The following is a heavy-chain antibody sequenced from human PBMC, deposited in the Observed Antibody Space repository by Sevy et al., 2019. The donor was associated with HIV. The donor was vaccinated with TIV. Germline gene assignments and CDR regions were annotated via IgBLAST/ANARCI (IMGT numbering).Heavy chain of an antibody. D-gene: IGHD1-7*01. V-gene: IGHV3-21*01. Sequence: GGSLRLSCAASGFTFSSYSMNWVRQAPGKGLEWVSSISSSSSYIYYADSVKGRFTISRDNAKNSLYLRMNSLRAEDTAVYYCARDDGLELPMDVWGQGTTVTVSS. J-gene: IGHJ6*02. CDR3: ARDDGLELPMDV. CDR2: ISSSSSYI. CDR1: GFTFSSYS.